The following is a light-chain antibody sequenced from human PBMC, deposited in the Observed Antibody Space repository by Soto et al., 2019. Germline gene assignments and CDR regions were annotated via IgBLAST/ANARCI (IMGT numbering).Light chain of an antibody. Sequence: QSALTQPASVSGSPGQSITISCTGTSSDVGGYNYVSWYQQHPGKAPKLMIYEVSNRPSGVSNRFSGSKSGNTASLTIPGLQAEDEADYYCSSYTSSSTPLYVFGTGTKLTVL. CDR1: SSDVGGYNY. V-gene: IGLV2-14*01. CDR2: EVS. CDR3: SSYTSSSTPLYV. J-gene: IGLJ1*01.